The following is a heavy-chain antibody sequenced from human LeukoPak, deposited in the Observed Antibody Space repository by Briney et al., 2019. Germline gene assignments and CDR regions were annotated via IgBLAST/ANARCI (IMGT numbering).Heavy chain of an antibody. CDR2: ISGSGGST. CDR1: GFTFSSYA. J-gene: IGHJ6*02. Sequence: PGGSLRLSCAASGFTFSSYAMNWVRQALGEGLEWVSAISGSGGSTYYGDSVKGRFTISRDSSKTTLYLQMNRLRAEDTAVYYCAKAVRGATTTRMDVWGHGTTVTVSS. D-gene: IGHD3-10*01. V-gene: IGHV3-23*01. CDR3: AKAVRGATTTRMDV.